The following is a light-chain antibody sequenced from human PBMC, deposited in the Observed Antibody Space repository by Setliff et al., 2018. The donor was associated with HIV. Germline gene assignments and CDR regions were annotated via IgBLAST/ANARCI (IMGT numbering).Light chain of an antibody. CDR1: QSVTANY. J-gene: IGKJ1*01. CDR2: GAP. CDR3: HQYGSSPQT. Sequence: IVLTQSPGTLSLSPGRRVTLSCRASQSVTANYLAWYQHKPGQAPRLLISGAPNRATGIPDRFSGSGSGADFTLTISRLETEDSAVYYCHQYGSSPQTFGQGTKVDIK. V-gene: IGKV3-20*01.